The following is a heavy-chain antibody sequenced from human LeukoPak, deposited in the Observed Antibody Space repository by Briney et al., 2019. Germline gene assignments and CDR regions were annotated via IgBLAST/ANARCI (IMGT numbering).Heavy chain of an antibody. V-gene: IGHV3-48*03. CDR3: ATLGYHLDS. J-gene: IGHJ4*02. CDR1: GFDFSAYE. Sequence: PGGSLRLSCAASGFDFSAYEMNWVRQAPGKGLEWVSYFAGSDTTTYYADSVKGRFTISRDNAKNSLYLQMNSLRAEDTALYYCATLGYHLDSWGQGTLGTVSS. D-gene: IGHD3-22*01. CDR2: FAGSDTTT.